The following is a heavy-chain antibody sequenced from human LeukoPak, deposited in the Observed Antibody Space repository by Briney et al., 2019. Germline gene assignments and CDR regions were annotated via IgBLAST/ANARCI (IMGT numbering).Heavy chain of an antibody. J-gene: IGHJ4*02. Sequence: SETLSLTCAVSGYSISSGYYWGWLRQPPGKGLEWIGSIYHSGSTYYNPSLKSRVTISVDTSKNQFSLKLSSVTAADTAVYYCAADYYGSGPFDYWGQGTLVTVSS. CDR3: AADYYGSGPFDY. D-gene: IGHD3-10*01. CDR2: IYHSGST. CDR1: GYSISSGYY. V-gene: IGHV4-38-2*01.